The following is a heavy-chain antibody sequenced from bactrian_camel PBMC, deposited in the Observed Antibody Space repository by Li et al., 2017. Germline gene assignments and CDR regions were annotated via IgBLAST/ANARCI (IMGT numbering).Heavy chain of an antibody. CDR3: AATYRGGSCRVWPSY. J-gene: IGHJ4*01. CDR2: LYTGGGST. Sequence: VQLVESGGGSVQAGGSLRLSCAVSGYTYRALGWFRQAPGKEREGVATLYTGGGSTFVADSVKGRFTISRDNANNTLYLQTNSLRPEDTAMYYCAATYRGGSCRVWPSYWGQGTQVTVS. D-gene: IGHD6*01. CDR1: GYTYRA. V-gene: IGHV3S31*01.